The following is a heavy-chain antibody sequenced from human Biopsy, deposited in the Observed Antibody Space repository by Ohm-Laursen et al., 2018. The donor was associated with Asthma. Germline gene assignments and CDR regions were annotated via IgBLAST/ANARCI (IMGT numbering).Heavy chain of an antibody. CDR3: ARHWDWGSFFDY. Sequence: GTLSLTCTVSGGSMSSSSYYWGWIRQPPGKGLEWMGSISYTGSAYHNPSLKSRVPISVDTPKNHFSRKLSSVTAADTAVYYCARHWDWGSFFDYWGQGTPVTVSS. D-gene: IGHD7-27*01. V-gene: IGHV4-39*01. CDR2: ISYTGSA. CDR1: GGSMSSSSYY. J-gene: IGHJ4*02.